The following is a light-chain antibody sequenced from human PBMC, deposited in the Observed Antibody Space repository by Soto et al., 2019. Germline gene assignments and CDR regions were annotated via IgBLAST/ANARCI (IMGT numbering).Light chain of an antibody. V-gene: IGLV2-23*02. J-gene: IGLJ3*02. CDR1: SGDNH. CDR2: EVS. Sequence: QSALTQPASVSGSPGQSITISCTGSSGDNHVSWYQHHPGKAPKLMIYEVSDRPSGVSHRFSGSKSGNTASLTISGLQAEDEAVYYCCSDGSGRTWVFGGGTKLTVL. CDR3: CSDGSGRTWV.